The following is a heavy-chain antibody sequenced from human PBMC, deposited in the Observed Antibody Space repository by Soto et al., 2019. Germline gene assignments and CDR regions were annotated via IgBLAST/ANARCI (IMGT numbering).Heavy chain of an antibody. CDR1: GYTFTSYY. V-gene: IGHV1-46*01. Sequence: VKVSCKASGYTFTSYYMHWVLQAPGQGLEWMGIINPSGGSTSYAQKFQGRVTMTRDTSTSTVYMELSSLRSEDTAVYYCARDPPRRLRFLVPSGMDVWGQGTTVTVSS. D-gene: IGHD3-3*01. J-gene: IGHJ6*02. CDR3: ARDPPRRLRFLVPSGMDV. CDR2: INPSGGST.